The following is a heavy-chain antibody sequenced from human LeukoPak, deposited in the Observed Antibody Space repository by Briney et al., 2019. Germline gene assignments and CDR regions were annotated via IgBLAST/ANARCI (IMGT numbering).Heavy chain of an antibody. Sequence: SETLSLTCAVSGYSISSGHYWVCIRQPPGKGLEYIGNIYHSGSSHYNPSLKSRVTISVDTSNNQFSMKLSSVTAAAAAVYYSARAKNPYYFYFYMDFWGRGTTVTVSS. J-gene: IGHJ6*03. CDR3: ARAKNPYYFYFYMDF. CDR2: IYHSGSS. CDR1: GYSISSGHY. V-gene: IGHV4-38-2*01.